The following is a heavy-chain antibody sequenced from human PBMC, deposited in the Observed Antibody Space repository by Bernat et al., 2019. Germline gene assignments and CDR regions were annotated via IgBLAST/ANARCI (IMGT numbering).Heavy chain of an antibody. J-gene: IGHJ4*02. V-gene: IGHV1-18*01. Sequence: QVQLVQSGAEVKKPGASVKVSCKASGYTFTSYGISWVRQAPGQGLEWMGWISAYNGNTNYAQKLQGRVTRTTDTSTSTAYMELRSMRADDTAVYYCAGDHRVVGATRIDYWGQGTLVTVSS. CDR2: ISAYNGNT. CDR1: GYTFTSYG. CDR3: AGDHRVVGATRIDY. D-gene: IGHD1-26*01.